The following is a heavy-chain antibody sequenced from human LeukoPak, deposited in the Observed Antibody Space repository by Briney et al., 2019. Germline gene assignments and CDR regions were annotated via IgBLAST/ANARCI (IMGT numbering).Heavy chain of an antibody. D-gene: IGHD6-13*01. CDR1: GFTFSSYW. V-gene: IGHV3-74*01. CDR3: ARGLSPAAAGVNY. Sequence: PGGSLRLSCAASGFTFSSYWMHWVRQAPGQGLVWVSRINSDGGSTSYADSVKGRFTISRDNAKYTLYLQMNSLRAEDTAVYYCARGLSPAAAGVNYCGQGTLVTVSS. J-gene: IGHJ4*02. CDR2: INSDGGST.